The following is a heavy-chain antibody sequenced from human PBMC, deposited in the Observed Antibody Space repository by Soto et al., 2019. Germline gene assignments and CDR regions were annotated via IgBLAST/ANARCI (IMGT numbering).Heavy chain of an antibody. CDR3: ASSYYYDSTYYLDY. J-gene: IGHJ4*02. CDR1: GGPISSYN. D-gene: IGHD3-22*01. V-gene: IGHV4-59*08. CDR2: IYYTGNT. Sequence: SETLSLTCTVSGGPISSYNWNWIRQSPGKGLEWIGYIYYTGNTIYNPSLKSRVTISVDTSKNQFSLKLRSVTAADTAVYYCASSYYYDSTYYLDYWGQGTLVTVSS.